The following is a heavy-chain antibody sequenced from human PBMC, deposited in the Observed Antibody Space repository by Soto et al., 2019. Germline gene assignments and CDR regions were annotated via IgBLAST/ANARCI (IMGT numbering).Heavy chain of an antibody. CDR1: GYSFTSYW. D-gene: IGHD2-2*01. Sequence: GESLKISCKGSGYSFTSYWISWVRQMSGKGLEWMGRIDPSDSYTNYSPSFQGHVTISADKSISTAYLQWSSLKASDTTMYYCARSDIVVVPAAMGRYDIDYWGQGTLVTVSS. V-gene: IGHV5-10-1*01. J-gene: IGHJ4*02. CDR3: ARSDIVVVPAAMGRYDIDY. CDR2: IDPSDSYT.